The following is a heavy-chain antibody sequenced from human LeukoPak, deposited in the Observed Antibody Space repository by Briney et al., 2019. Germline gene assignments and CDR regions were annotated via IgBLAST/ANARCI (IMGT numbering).Heavy chain of an antibody. CDR2: IIPIFGTA. V-gene: IGHV1-69*13. Sequence: ASVKVSCKASGYTFTSYDINWVRQAPGQGLEWMGGIIPIFGTANYAQKFQGRVTITADESTSTAYMELSSLRSEDTAVYYCAREAAGYCSSTSCYTDWFDPWGQGTLVTVSS. J-gene: IGHJ5*02. CDR1: GYTFTSYD. D-gene: IGHD2-2*02. CDR3: AREAAGYCSSTSCYTDWFDP.